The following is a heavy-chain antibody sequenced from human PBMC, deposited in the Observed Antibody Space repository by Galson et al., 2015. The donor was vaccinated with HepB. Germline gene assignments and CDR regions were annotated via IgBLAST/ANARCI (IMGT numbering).Heavy chain of an antibody. CDR1: GGTFSSYA. Sequence: SEKVSCKASGGTFSSYAISWVRQAPGQGLEWIGGIIPIFGTANYAQKFQGRVTITADESTSTAYMELSSLRSEDTAVYYCSLAAAGVLQDYWGQGTLVTVSS. CDR2: IIPIFGTA. J-gene: IGHJ4*02. V-gene: IGHV1-69*13. CDR3: SLAAAGVLQDY. D-gene: IGHD6-13*01.